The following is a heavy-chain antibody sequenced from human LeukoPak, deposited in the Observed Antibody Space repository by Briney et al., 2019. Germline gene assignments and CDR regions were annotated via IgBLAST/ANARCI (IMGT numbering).Heavy chain of an antibody. CDR1: GGSISSHY. CDR2: IYYSGST. V-gene: IGHV4-59*11. J-gene: IGHJ4*02. CDR3: ARGYDILTGYLDY. D-gene: IGHD3-9*01. Sequence: SDTLSLTCTVSGGSISSHYWSWIRQPPGKGLEWIGYIYYSGSTNYNPSLKSRVTISVDTSKNQFSLKLSSVTAADTAVYYCARGYDILTGYLDYWGQGTLVTVSS.